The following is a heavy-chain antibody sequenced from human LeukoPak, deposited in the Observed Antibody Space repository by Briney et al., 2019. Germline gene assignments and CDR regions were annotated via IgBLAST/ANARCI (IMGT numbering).Heavy chain of an antibody. Sequence: QPGGSLRLSCAATGFTFSNYAIHWGRQAPGKGLEWVAFISDDGSRQHYADSVKGRFTISRDNSKNTLNLQMNSLRAEDTAVYYCVKDRTGTCTLDYWGQGTLVTVSS. CDR1: GFTFSNYA. J-gene: IGHJ4*02. V-gene: IGHV3-30-3*01. CDR3: VKDRTGTCTLDY. CDR2: ISDDGSRQ. D-gene: IGHD4-17*01.